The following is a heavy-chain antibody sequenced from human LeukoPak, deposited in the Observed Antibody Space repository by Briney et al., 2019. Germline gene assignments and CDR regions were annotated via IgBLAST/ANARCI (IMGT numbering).Heavy chain of an antibody. CDR2: IYYSGST. V-gene: IGHV4-30-4*08. D-gene: IGHD6-6*01. CDR3: AREVLYSSSGKDY. Sequence: SQTLSLTCTVSGGSISSGDYYWGWIRQPPGKGLEWIGYIYYSGSTYYNPSLKSRVTISVDTSKNQFSLKLSSVTAADTAVYYCAREVLYSSSGKDYWGQGTLVTVSS. CDR1: GGSISSGDYY. J-gene: IGHJ4*02.